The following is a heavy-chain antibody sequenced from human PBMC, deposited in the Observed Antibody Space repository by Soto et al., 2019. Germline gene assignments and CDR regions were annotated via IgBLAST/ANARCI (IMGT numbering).Heavy chain of an antibody. Sequence: ASVKVSCKASGYTFTRYYMNWVRQAPGQGLEWMGIINPSGGSTSYAQKFQGRVTMTRDTSTSTVYMELSSLRSEDTAVYCCARDRAAGLTMIVVVSPSPLSSYGMHVRGPATTVTASS. V-gene: IGHV1-46*01. D-gene: IGHD3-22*01. CDR1: GYTFTRYY. CDR3: ARDRAAGLTMIVVVSPSPLSSYGMHV. CDR2: INPSGGST. J-gene: IGHJ6*02.